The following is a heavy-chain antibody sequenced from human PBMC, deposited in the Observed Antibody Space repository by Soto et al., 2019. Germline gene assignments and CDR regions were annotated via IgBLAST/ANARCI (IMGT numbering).Heavy chain of an antibody. V-gene: IGHV3-30-3*01. Sequence: QVQRVESGGGVVQPGRSLSLSCAASGFTLSDFAMHWVRQAPGKGLEWVALISNDGRSEHYGDSVKGRFTISRDNSKHMVYLELTSLRVEDTAVYYCARAGPGMDVWGQGTTVDVSS. CDR2: ISNDGRSE. CDR1: GFTLSDFA. CDR3: ARAGPGMDV. J-gene: IGHJ6*02.